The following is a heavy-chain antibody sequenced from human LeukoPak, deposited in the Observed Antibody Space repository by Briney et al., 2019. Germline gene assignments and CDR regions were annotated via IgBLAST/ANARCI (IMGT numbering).Heavy chain of an antibody. V-gene: IGHV3-21*01. CDR2: ISSSSSYI. CDR3: ARDSSPLSTSSQGY. D-gene: IGHD2-2*01. CDR1: GFTFSSYR. Sequence: KPGGSLRLSCAASGFTFSSYRMNWVRQAPGKGLEWVSSISSSSSYIYYADSVKGRFAISRDNAKNSLYLQMNSLRAEDTAVYYCARDSSPLSTSSQGYWGQGTLVTVSS. J-gene: IGHJ4*02.